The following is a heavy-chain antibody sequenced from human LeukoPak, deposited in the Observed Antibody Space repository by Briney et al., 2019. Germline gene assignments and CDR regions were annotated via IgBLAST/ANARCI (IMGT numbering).Heavy chain of an antibody. CDR2: ISSDGSNK. CDR1: GFTFTTYS. J-gene: IGHJ4*02. V-gene: IGHV3-30-3*01. Sequence: PGGSLRLSCAASGFTFTTYSIHWVRQAPGKGLEWVAVISSDGSNKYYAHSVKGRFTVSRDNSKNTLYLQMNSLRAEDTAVYYCARDSPLAAAGTTADFWGQGTLVTVSS. D-gene: IGHD6-13*01. CDR3: ARDSPLAAAGTTADF.